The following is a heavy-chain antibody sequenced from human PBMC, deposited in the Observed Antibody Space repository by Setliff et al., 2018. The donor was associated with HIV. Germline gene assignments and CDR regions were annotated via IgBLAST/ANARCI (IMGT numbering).Heavy chain of an antibody. Sequence: GASVKVSCKASGYTFTDYFIHWVRQAPGQGLEWMGWIGPNHGDTRLTNTFRGRVTMTRDTSLNTAYVELSGLRSDDTAVYFCARQLSNSLDFWGQGTRVTVSS. CDR1: GYTFTDYF. V-gene: IGHV1-2*02. CDR2: IGPNHGDT. D-gene: IGHD7-27*01. CDR3: ARQLSNSLDF. J-gene: IGHJ4*02.